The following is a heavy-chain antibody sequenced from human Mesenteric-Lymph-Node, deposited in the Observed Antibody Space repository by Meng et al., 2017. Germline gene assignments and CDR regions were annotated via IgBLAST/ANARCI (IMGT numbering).Heavy chain of an antibody. CDR3: ARDHSDSSGWWFDP. Sequence: QVQLVQSGAEVKKPWASVTVSCKASGYIFTSAWMHWVRQAPGQGLEWMAVINPNSGFTVYAQKFQGRITVTRDTSTSTFYLDVTSLRSDDSAEYFCARDHSDSSGWWFDPWGQGTLVTVSS. V-gene: IGHV1-46*01. CDR2: INPNSGFT. CDR1: GYIFTSAW. J-gene: IGHJ5*02. D-gene: IGHD6-19*01.